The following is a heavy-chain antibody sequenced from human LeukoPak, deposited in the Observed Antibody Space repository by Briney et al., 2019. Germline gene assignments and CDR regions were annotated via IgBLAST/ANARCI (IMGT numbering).Heavy chain of an antibody. D-gene: IGHD5-18*01. Sequence: GGALRLSCAASGVTGRSNYMSWVRKAPGKGLEWVSVIYSGGSTYYADSVKGRFTISRDNSKNTLYLQMNSLRAEDTAVYYCARVGYSYGYFYYFDYWGQGTLVTVSS. J-gene: IGHJ4*02. CDR1: GVTGRSNY. V-gene: IGHV3-53*01. CDR2: IYSGGST. CDR3: ARVGYSYGYFYYFDY.